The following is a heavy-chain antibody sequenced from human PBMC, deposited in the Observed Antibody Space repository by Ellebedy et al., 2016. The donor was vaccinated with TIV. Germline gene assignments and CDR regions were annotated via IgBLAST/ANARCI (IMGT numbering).Heavy chain of an antibody. D-gene: IGHD4-11*01. J-gene: IGHJ3*02. CDR2: ISAYNGNT. CDR1: GYTFTSYG. Sequence: ASVKVSXXASGYTFTSYGISWVRQAPGQGLEWMGWISAYNGNTNYAQKLQGRVTMTTDTSTSTAYMELRSLRSDDTAVYYRATMTTVTPPGAFDIWGQGTMVTVSS. CDR3: ATMTTVTPPGAFDI. V-gene: IGHV1-18*01.